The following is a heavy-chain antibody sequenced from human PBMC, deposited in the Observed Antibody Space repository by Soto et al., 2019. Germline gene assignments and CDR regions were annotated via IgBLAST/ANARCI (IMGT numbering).Heavy chain of an antibody. Sequence: EVQLVESGGGLVQPGGSLRLSCAASGFTFSSYAMHWVRQAPGKGLEYVSAISSNGGSTYYANSVKGRFTISRDNSKNTLYLQMGSLRAEDMAVYYCARAPPHRKRNYMDVWGKGTTVTVSS. V-gene: IGHV3-64*01. J-gene: IGHJ6*03. CDR1: GFTFSSYA. CDR3: ARAPPHRKRNYMDV. CDR2: ISSNGGST.